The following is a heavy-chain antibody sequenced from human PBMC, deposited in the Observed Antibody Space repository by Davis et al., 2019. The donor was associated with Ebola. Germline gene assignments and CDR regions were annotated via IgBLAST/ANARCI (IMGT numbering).Heavy chain of an antibody. V-gene: IGHV4-61*01. CDR1: GGSVSSGSYY. D-gene: IGHD3-3*01. J-gene: IGHJ6*02. CDR3: ARDYHYDFWSGYYYYGMDV. Sequence: SETLSLTCTVSGGSVSSGSYYWSWIRQPPGKGLEWIGYIYYSGSTNYNPSLKSRVTISVDTSKNQFSLKLSSVTAADTAVYYCARDYHYDFWSGYYYYGMDVWGQGTTVTVSS. CDR2: IYYSGST.